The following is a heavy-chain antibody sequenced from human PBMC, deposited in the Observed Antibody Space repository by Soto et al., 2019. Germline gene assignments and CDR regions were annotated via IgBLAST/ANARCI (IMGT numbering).Heavy chain of an antibody. CDR2: MNPNSGNT. CDR3: ARGLVCSSTSCYSFWFDP. CDR1: GYTFTSYD. Sequence: GASVKVSCKASGYTFTSYDINWVRQATGQGLEWMGWMNPNSGNTGYAQKFQGRVTMTRNTSISTAYMELSSLRSEDTAVYYCARGLVCSSTSCYSFWFDPWGQGTLVTVSS. V-gene: IGHV1-8*01. J-gene: IGHJ5*02. D-gene: IGHD2-2*01.